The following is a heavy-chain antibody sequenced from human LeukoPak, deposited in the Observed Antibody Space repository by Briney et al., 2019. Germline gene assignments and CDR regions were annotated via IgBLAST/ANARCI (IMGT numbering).Heavy chain of an antibody. Sequence: GGSLRLSCAASGFTFSSYSMNWVRQAPGKGLEWVSSISSSSSYIYYAGSVKGRFTISRDNAKNSLYLQMNSLRAEDTAVYYCARGGTEFAPWGQGTLVTVSS. D-gene: IGHD3-16*01. CDR1: GFTFSSYS. CDR3: ARGGTEFAP. CDR2: ISSSSSYI. J-gene: IGHJ5*02. V-gene: IGHV3-21*01.